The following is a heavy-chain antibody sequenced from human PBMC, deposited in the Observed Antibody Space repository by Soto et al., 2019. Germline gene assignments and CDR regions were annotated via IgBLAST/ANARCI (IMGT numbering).Heavy chain of an antibody. CDR1: GGSISSYH. CDR3: ARDLSSSWYFERWFDP. V-gene: IGHV4-59*01. D-gene: IGHD6-13*01. Sequence: PSETLSLTCTVSGGSISSYHWSWIRQPPGKGLEWIGYIYYSGSTNYNPSLKSRVTISVDTSKNQFSLKLSSVTAADTAVYYCARDLSSSWYFERWFDPWGQGTQVTVS. CDR2: IYYSGST. J-gene: IGHJ5*02.